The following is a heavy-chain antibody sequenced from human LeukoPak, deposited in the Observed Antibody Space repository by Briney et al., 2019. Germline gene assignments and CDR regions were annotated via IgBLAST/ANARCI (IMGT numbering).Heavy chain of an antibody. CDR1: GYTFTSYD. Sequence: PEASVKVSCKASGYTFTSYDINWVRQATGQGLEWMGLINPTGGSTGYAQKFQGRVTMTRDMSTSTDYMELSSLRSEDTAIYYCARDNSVGDNAWWFDPWGQGTLVTVSS. CDR2: INPTGGST. V-gene: IGHV1-46*01. J-gene: IGHJ5*02. CDR3: ARDNSVGDNAWWFDP. D-gene: IGHD1-26*01.